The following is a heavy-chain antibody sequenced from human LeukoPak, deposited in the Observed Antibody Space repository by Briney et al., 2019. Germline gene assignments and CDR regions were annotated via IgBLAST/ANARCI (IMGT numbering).Heavy chain of an antibody. Sequence: SQTLSLTCTVSAGSISSGSYYCSWIRQHPGNRLKCIGYIYYSGSTYYNPSLKSQVTISVDTSKIQFSLKLSSVTAADTAVYYCARAQQLARGQYYYYGMDVWGQGTTVTVSS. CDR2: IYYSGST. CDR3: ARAQQLARGQYYYYGMDV. V-gene: IGHV4-31*01. D-gene: IGHD6-13*01. J-gene: IGHJ6*02. CDR1: AGSISSGSYY.